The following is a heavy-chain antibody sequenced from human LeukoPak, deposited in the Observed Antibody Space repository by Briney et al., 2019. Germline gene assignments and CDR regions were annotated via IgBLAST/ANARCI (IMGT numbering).Heavy chain of an antibody. CDR3: ARPLWSGYYYAKMPLYYYYGMDV. V-gene: IGHV3-30-3*01. Sequence: PRGSLRLSCAASGFTFSSYAMHWVRQAPGKGLEWVAVISYDGSNKYYADSVKGRFTISRDNSKNTLYLQMNSLRAEDTAVYYCARPLWSGYYYAKMPLYYYYGMDVWGQGTTVTVSS. J-gene: IGHJ6*02. D-gene: IGHD3-3*01. CDR1: GFTFSSYA. CDR2: ISYDGSNK.